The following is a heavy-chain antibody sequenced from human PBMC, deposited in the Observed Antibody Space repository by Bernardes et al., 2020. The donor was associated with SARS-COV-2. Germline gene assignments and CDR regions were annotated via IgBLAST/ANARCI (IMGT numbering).Heavy chain of an antibody. CDR2: IYYSGST. D-gene: IGHD3-3*01. J-gene: IGHJ2*01. V-gene: IGHV4-31*03. CDR1: GGSISSGGYY. Sequence: TLSLTCTVSGGSISSGGYYWSWIRQHPGKGLEWIGYIYYSGSTYYNPSLKSRVTISVDTSKNQFSLKLSSVTAADTAVYYCARAQRSTIFGVVEDFDLWGRGTLVTVSS. CDR3: ARAQRSTIFGVVEDFDL.